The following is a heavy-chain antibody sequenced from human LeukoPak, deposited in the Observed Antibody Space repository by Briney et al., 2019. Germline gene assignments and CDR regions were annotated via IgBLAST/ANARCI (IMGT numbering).Heavy chain of an antibody. J-gene: IGHJ4*02. CDR1: GFTFSDYY. D-gene: IGHD2-2*02. Sequence: GGSLRLSCAASGFTFSDYYMSWIRQAPGKGLEWVSYISSSGSTIYYADSVKGRFTISRDNAKNSLYLQMNCLRAEDTAVYYCARDSTRYCSSTSCYTIAYWGQGTLVTVSS. V-gene: IGHV3-11*01. CDR3: ARDSTRYCSSTSCYTIAY. CDR2: ISSSGSTI.